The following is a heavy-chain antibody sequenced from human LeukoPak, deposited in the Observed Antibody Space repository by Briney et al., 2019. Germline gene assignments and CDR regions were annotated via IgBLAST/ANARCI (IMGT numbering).Heavy chain of an antibody. J-gene: IGHJ4*02. D-gene: IGHD3-22*01. Sequence: GGSLRLSCAASGFTFSNAWMSWVRQAPGKGLEWVGRIKSKTDGGTTDYAAPVKGRFTISRDDSKNTLYLQMNSLKTEDTAVYYCTTSKAYYYDSSGIDYWGQGTLVTVSS. V-gene: IGHV3-15*01. CDR1: GFTFSNAW. CDR3: TTSKAYYYDSSGIDY. CDR2: IKSKTDGGTT.